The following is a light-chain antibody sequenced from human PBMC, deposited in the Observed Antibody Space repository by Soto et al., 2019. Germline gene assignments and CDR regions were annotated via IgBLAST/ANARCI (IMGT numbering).Light chain of an antibody. CDR3: QQYETFSGT. CDR1: QSVSTS. CDR2: KAS. V-gene: IGKV1-5*03. Sequence: IQMTHSPSSLSASVGYRSTITFRSSQSVSTSLAWYQQKPGKPPKLLIFKASALESGVPSRFSGSGSGTEFTLTISSLQPDDFATYYCQQYETFSGTFGPGTKV. J-gene: IGKJ1*01.